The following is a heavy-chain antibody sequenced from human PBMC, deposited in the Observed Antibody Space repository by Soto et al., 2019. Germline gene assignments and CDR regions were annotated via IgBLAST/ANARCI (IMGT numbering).Heavy chain of an antibody. CDR3: AKSGHFDMLTGLGGFDP. V-gene: IGHV3-23*01. CDR1: GFTFRNYA. D-gene: IGHD3-9*01. J-gene: IGHJ5*02. Sequence: GGSLRLSCAASGFTFRNYAMIWVRQAPGKGLQWVSGISDSGGVIFYADSARGRFTISRDNSKNTLFLQMNSLRGDDTALYYCAKSGHFDMLTGLGGFDPWGQGTKVTVYS. CDR2: ISDSGGVI.